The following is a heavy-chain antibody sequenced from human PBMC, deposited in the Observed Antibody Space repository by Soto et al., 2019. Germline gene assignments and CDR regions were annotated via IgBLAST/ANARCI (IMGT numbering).Heavy chain of an antibody. CDR2: LTGNGGST. J-gene: IGHJ4*02. V-gene: IGHV3-23*01. Sequence: EVKLWESGGGLVLPGGSLRLSCEASGFTFSNFGMCWVRQAPGKGLGWVSGLTGNGGSTYYADSVKGRFTISTNNSKNTLSLQMNSLRVDDTAVYYCARGGQYQQPYQFDFWGQGTLVTVSS. CDR3: ARGGQYQQPYQFDF. CDR1: GFTFSNFG. D-gene: IGHD2-2*01.